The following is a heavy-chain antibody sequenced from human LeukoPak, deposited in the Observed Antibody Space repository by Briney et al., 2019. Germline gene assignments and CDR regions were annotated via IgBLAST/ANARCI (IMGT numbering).Heavy chain of an antibody. V-gene: IGHV1-69*05. CDR2: IIPIFGTA. CDR1: GGTFSSYA. CDR3: ARGPFYCSSTSCYLPDYYYMDV. D-gene: IGHD2-2*01. Sequence: SVKVSCKASGGTFSSYAISWVRQAPGQGLEWMGGIIPIFGTANYAQKFQGRVTITTDESTSTAYMELSSLRSEDTAVYYCARGPFYCSSTSCYLPDYYYMDVWGKGTTVTVSS. J-gene: IGHJ6*03.